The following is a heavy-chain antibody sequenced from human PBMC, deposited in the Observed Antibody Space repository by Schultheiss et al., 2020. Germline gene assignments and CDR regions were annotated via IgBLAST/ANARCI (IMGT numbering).Heavy chain of an antibody. CDR3: TRARSGSYYYYFGIDV. CDR1: GGSISSYY. D-gene: IGHD1-26*01. Sequence: SETLSLTCTVSGGSISSYYWGWIRQPPGKGLEWIGYIYYSGSTNYNPSLKNRVTISIDASKNQLSLTLTSVTAADTAVYYCTRARSGSYYYYFGIDVWGQGTAVTVYS. CDR2: IYYSGST. J-gene: IGHJ6*02. V-gene: IGHV4-59*08.